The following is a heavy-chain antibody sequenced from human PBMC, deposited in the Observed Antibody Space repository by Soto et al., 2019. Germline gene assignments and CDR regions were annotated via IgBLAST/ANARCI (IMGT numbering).Heavy chain of an antibody. D-gene: IGHD3-22*01. J-gene: IGHJ5*02. CDR2: IIPIFGTA. Sequence: ASVKVSCKASGGTFSSYAISWVRQAPGQGLEWMGGIIPIFGTANYAQKFQRRVTITADKSTSTADMELSSLRSEDTAVYYCATDHPPIYYYDSSGYSSGDNWFDPWGQGTLVTVSS. CDR3: ATDHPPIYYYDSSGYSSGDNWFDP. CDR1: GGTFSSYA. V-gene: IGHV1-69*06.